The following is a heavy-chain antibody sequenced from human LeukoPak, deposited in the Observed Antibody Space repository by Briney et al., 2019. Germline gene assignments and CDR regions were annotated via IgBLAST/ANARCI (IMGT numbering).Heavy chain of an antibody. Sequence: GGSPRLSCAASGFTFRSYWMHWVRQAPAKGLVWVSRINSDGSSTTYADSVKGRFTISRDNAKNTLDLQMNSLRAEDAAVYYCARGGLYSFSSVDCWGQGALVTVSS. CDR1: GFTFRSYW. D-gene: IGHD6-6*01. J-gene: IGHJ4*02. CDR2: INSDGSST. V-gene: IGHV3-74*01. CDR3: ARGGLYSFSSVDC.